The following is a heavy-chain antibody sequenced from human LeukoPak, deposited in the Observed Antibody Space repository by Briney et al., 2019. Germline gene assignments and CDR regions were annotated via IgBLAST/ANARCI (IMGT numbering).Heavy chain of an antibody. J-gene: IGHJ4*02. CDR3: ARGEYYYDSSGYYYWDY. D-gene: IGHD3-22*01. V-gene: IGHV3-21*01. CDR1: GFTFSSYS. Sequence: GGSLRLSCAASGFTFSSYSMNWVRQAPGKGLEWVSSISSSSSYIYYADSVKGRFTISRDNAKNSLYLQMNSLRAEDTAVYYCARGEYYYDSSGYYYWDYWGQGTLVTVSS. CDR2: ISSSSSYI.